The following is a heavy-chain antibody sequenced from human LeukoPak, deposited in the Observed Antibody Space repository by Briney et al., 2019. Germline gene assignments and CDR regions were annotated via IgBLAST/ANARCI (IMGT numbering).Heavy chain of an antibody. CDR1: GGSISGYY. CDR2: INHSGST. CDR3: AREEGGAAGKGFDY. Sequence: SETLSLTCTVSGGSISGYYWSWIRQPPGKGLEWIGYINHSGSTYYKPSLKSRVTISVDRSKNHFSLNLSYVTAADTAVYYCAREEGGAAGKGFDYWGQGTPVTVSS. D-gene: IGHD6-19*01. V-gene: IGHV4-59*12. J-gene: IGHJ4*02.